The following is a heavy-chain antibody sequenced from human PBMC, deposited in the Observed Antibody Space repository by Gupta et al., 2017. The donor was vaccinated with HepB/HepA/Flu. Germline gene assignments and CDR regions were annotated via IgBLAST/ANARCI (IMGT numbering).Heavy chain of an antibody. V-gene: IGHV1-69*01. CDR3: ARTGGRVAPDYYYYMDV. J-gene: IGHJ6*03. CDR2: IIPIFGTA. Sequence: HVQLVQSGAEVKKPGSSVKVSCKASGGTFSSYAISWVRQAPGQGLEWMGGIIPIFGTANYAQKFQGRVTITADESTSTAYMELSSLRSEDTAVYYCARTGGRVAPDYYYYMDVWGKGTTVTVSS. CDR1: GGTFSSYA. D-gene: IGHD5-12*01.